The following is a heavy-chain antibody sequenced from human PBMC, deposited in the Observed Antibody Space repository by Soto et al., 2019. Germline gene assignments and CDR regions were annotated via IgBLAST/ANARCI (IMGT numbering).Heavy chain of an antibody. J-gene: IGHJ5*02. D-gene: IGHD1-1*01. CDR1: GYTFTAFY. CDR3: ATGTNGTTGWYHP. V-gene: IGHV1-2*02. CDR2: INPKTGDT. Sequence: QEQLVQSGTEVKKPGASVTVSCKSSGYTFTAFYLHWLRQAPGQGLEWVGWINPKTGDTKSSQKFQGRVTMSRDTSVSTAYIDLTSLTSDDTAMYYCATGTNGTTGWYHPWGQGTRVTVSS.